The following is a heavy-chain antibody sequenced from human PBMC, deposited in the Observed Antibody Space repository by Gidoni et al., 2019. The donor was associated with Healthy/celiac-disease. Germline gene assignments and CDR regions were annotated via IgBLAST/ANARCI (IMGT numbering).Heavy chain of an antibody. V-gene: IGHV4-39*01. Sequence: QLQLQESGPGLVKPSETLSLTCTVSGGSISSSSYYWGWIRQPPGKGLEWIGSIYYSGSTYYNPSLKSRVTISVDTSKNQFSLKLSSVTAADTAVYYCARDAGSDYYDSSGYYPDAFDIWGQGTMVTVSS. CDR3: ARDAGSDYYDSSGYYPDAFDI. D-gene: IGHD3-22*01. CDR2: IYYSGST. J-gene: IGHJ3*02. CDR1: GGSISSSSYY.